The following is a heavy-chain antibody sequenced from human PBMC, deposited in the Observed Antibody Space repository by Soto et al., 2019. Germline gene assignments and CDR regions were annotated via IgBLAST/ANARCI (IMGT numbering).Heavy chain of an antibody. D-gene: IGHD1-26*01. J-gene: IGHJ3*02. CDR3: ARELGVTYAFDI. CDR2: IYYSGST. CDR1: GGSISSYY. V-gene: IGHV4-59*01. Sequence: SETLSLTCTVSGGSISSYYWSWIRQPPGKGLEWIGYIYYSGSTNYNPSLKSRVTISVDTSTNQFSLKLSSVTAADTAVYYCARELGVTYAFDIWGQGTMVTVSS.